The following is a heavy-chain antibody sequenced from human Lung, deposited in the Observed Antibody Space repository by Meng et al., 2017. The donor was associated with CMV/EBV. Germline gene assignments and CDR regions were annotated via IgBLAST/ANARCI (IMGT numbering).Heavy chain of an antibody. V-gene: IGHV4-59*01. CDR1: GHPITTYY. CDR3: ARDRAAVGYYYYAMDA. CDR2: IYYGVAT. J-gene: IGHJ6*02. Sequence: SETLSLTCSVFGHPITTYYWSWVGQVPGKGREWIGYIYYGVATNYNPSLKSQLTISMDTSKNQFSLELWSGTAADTTIYYCARDRAAVGYYYYAMDAWGQGTTVTGSS. D-gene: IGHD2-15*01.